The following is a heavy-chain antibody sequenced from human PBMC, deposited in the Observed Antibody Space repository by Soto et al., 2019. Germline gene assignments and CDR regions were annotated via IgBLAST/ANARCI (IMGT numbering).Heavy chain of an antibody. CDR2: IYYSGST. D-gene: IGHD4-17*01. V-gene: IGHV4-59*01. CDR1: GGSISSYY. J-gene: IGHJ6*02. CDR3: AGSTAVPIYYYYGMDV. Sequence: PSETVSLTCTVSGGSISSYYWSWIRQPPGKGLEWIGYIYYSGSTNYNPSLKSRVTISVDTSKNQFSLKLSSVTAANTAVYYCAGSTAVPIYYYYGMDVWGQGTTVTVSS.